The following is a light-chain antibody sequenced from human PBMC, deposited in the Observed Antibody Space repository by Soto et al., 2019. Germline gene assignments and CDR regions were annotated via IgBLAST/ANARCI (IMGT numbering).Light chain of an antibody. J-gene: IGLJ1*01. V-gene: IGLV2-18*02. CDR3: SSYTSSPTYV. Sequence: QSALTQPPSVSGSPGQSVTISCTGTSSDVGSYNRVSWYQQPPGTAPKLMIYEVSNRPSGVPDRFSGSKSGNTASLTISGLQAEDEADYYCSSYTSSPTYVFGTGTKLTVL. CDR2: EVS. CDR1: SSDVGSYNR.